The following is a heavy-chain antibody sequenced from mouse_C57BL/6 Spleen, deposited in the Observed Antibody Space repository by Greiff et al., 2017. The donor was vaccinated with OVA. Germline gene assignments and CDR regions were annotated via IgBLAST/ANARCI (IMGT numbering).Heavy chain of an antibody. V-gene: IGHV1-64*01. D-gene: IGHD1-1*01. CDR3: ASGLITFDY. Sequence: QVQLKESGAELVKPGASVKLSCKASGYTFTSYWMHWVKQRPGQGLEWIGMIHPNSGSTNYNEKFKSKATLTVDKSSSTAYMQLSSLTSEDSAVYYCASGLITFDYWGQGTTLTVSS. CDR2: IHPNSGST. J-gene: IGHJ2*01. CDR1: GYTFTSYW.